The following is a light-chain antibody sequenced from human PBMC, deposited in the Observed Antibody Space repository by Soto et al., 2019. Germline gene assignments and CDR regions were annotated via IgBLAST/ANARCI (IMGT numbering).Light chain of an antibody. CDR3: QHYGLSVPGT. Sequence: EIVLTQSPGTVSLSPGERGTLSCRASQSVSSSQLAWYQQKPGQAPRLLIYGSSSRATGIPDRFSGSGSGTDFTLTISRLEPEDFGVYYCQHYGLSVPGTFCQGTKVEIK. V-gene: IGKV3-20*01. CDR2: GSS. CDR1: QSVSSSQ. J-gene: IGKJ1*01.